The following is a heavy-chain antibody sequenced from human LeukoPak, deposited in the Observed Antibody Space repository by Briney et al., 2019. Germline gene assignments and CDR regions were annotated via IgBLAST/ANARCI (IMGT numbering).Heavy chain of an antibody. V-gene: IGHV3-21*04. CDR2: ISSSSSYI. J-gene: IGHJ6*03. CDR1: GFTFSSYS. D-gene: IGHD2-21*01. CDR3: AKAPYCGGDCYYYYYMDV. Sequence: GGSLRLSCAASGFTFSSYSMNWVRQAPGKGLEWVSSISSSSSYIYYADSVKGRFTISRDNAKNSLYLQMNSLRAEDTAVYYCAKAPYCGGDCYYYYYMDVWGKGTTVTVSS.